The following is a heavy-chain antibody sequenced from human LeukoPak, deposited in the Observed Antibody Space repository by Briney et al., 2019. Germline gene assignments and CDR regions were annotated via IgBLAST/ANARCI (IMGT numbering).Heavy chain of an antibody. CDR1: GDSISSSSFY. D-gene: IGHD6-25*01. V-gene: IGHV4-39*01. J-gene: IGHJ4*02. CDR2: IYYSGTT. CDR3: ARRRIAATVDH. Sequence: SNTLSLTCTVSGDSISSSSFYSAWVRQPPGKGLEWIGSIYYSGTTFYNPSLKSRVSISVDTSKNQFSLRLSSVTAADPAVYFCARRRIAATVDHWGQGTLVTVSS.